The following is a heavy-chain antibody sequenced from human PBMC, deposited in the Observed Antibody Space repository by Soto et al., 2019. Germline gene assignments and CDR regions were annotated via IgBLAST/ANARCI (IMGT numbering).Heavy chain of an antibody. CDR2: IYNSGTT. J-gene: IGHJ5*02. V-gene: IGHV4-31*03. Sequence: QVRLQESGPGLVRPSQTLSLTCNVSGAPIRMGGFSWSCIRQHPGKGPEWIGYIYNSGTTFYNPSLGSRVTRSLDAAQNHFSLELRSVTVADTAVYYCAREPISTPRGVTQVDPWGQGTQVTVSS. CDR1: GAPIRMGGFS. CDR3: AREPISTPRGVTQVDP. D-gene: IGHD3-10*01.